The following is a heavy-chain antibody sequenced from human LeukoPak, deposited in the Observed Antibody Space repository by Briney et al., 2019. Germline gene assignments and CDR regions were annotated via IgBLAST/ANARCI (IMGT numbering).Heavy chain of an antibody. Sequence: PSETLSLTCTVSGGSISSYYWSWIRQPPGKGLEWIGYIYYSGSTYYNPSLKSRLTISVDTSKNQFSLKLNSVTAADTAVYYCARDASGYGEIDYWGQGTLVTVSS. J-gene: IGHJ4*02. D-gene: IGHD5-12*01. CDR1: GGSISSYY. CDR3: ARDASGYGEIDY. V-gene: IGHV4-59*12. CDR2: IYYSGST.